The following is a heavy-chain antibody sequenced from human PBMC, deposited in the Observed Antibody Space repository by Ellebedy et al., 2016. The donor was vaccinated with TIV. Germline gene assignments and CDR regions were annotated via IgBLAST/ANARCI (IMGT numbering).Heavy chain of an antibody. CDR3: AGGRGIVVVPASDAFDI. CDR2: IIPIFGPA. D-gene: IGHD2-2*01. J-gene: IGHJ3*02. V-gene: IGHV1-69*13. Sequence: SVKVSXXASGGSFSSYAISWVRQAPGQGLEWMGGIIPIFGPANYAQKFQGRVTITADESTSTAYMELSSLRSEDTAVYYCAGGRGIVVVPASDAFDIWGQGTMVTVSS. CDR1: GGSFSSYA.